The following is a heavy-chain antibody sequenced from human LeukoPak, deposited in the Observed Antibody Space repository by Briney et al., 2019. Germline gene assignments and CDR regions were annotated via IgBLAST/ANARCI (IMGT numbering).Heavy chain of an antibody. V-gene: IGHV3-23*01. D-gene: IGHD1-7*01. CDR2: IVGEYSSI. Sequence: GGSLRLSWAASGFTLCKFAMHWVRPAPGEGLEWVSGIVGEYSSIFYEDSVRGRLTISRDNSNNTLYLQMNSLRAEDTAVYYCAKDAIAGNSIWDYFEYWGQGDFVIVSS. J-gene: IGHJ4*02. CDR3: AKDAIAGNSIWDYFEY. CDR1: GFTLCKFA.